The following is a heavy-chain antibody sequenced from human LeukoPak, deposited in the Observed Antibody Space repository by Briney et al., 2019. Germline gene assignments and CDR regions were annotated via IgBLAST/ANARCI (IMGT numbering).Heavy chain of an antibody. Sequence: ASVTVSFTASGGTFSSYANSWVRQAPGQGLEWMGGIIPIFGTANYAQKFQGRVTITADESTSTAYMELSSLRSEDTAVYYCARVRIAVAGTPYYYYYGMDVWGQGTTVTVSS. J-gene: IGHJ6*02. D-gene: IGHD6-19*01. V-gene: IGHV1-69*13. CDR3: ARVRIAVAGTPYYYYYGMDV. CDR1: GGTFSSYA. CDR2: IIPIFGTA.